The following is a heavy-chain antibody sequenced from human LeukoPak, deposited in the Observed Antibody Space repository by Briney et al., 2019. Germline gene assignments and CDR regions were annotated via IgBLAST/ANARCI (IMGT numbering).Heavy chain of an antibody. Sequence: GGSLRLSCAASGFTFSSYNMNWVRQAPGKGLEWVSSISTSSSYIYYADSVKGRFTISRDNARKSLFLQMNSLRAEDTAVYYCARDSLDPYSSGWFYWGQGTLVTVSS. J-gene: IGHJ4*02. CDR3: ARDSLDPYSSGWFY. D-gene: IGHD6-19*01. CDR2: ISTSSSYI. CDR1: GFTFSSYN. V-gene: IGHV3-21*04.